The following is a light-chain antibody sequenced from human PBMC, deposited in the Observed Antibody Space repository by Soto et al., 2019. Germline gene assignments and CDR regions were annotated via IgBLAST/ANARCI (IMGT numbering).Light chain of an antibody. CDR3: QQYTSYPYT. J-gene: IGKJ2*01. V-gene: IGKV1-5*01. CDR1: QNLRGW. Sequence: DIQMTQSPSTLSASVGNRVTITCRASQNLRGWLAWYQQKAGNAPNLLIYDVSTLQSGVPSRFIGSGSGTEFTLTISSLQPDDFAVYYCQQYTSYPYTFGHGTKLEI. CDR2: DVS.